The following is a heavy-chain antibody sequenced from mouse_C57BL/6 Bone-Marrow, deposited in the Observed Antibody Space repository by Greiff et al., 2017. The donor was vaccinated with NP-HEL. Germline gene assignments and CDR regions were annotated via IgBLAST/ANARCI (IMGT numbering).Heavy chain of an antibody. D-gene: IGHD4-1*01. CDR1: GFTFSSYA. V-gene: IGHV5-4*03. CDR3: ARGDANWVFAY. CDR2: ISDGGSYT. Sequence: EVMLVESGGGLVKPGGSLKLSCAASGFTFSSYAMSWVRQTPEKRLEWVATISDGGSYTYYPDNVKGRFTISRDNAKNNLYLQMSHLKSEDTAMYCCARGDANWVFAYWGQGTLVTVSA. J-gene: IGHJ3*01.